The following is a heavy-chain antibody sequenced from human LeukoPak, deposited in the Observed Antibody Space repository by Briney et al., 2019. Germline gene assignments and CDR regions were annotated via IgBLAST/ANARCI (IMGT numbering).Heavy chain of an antibody. CDR2: IYYSGST. CDR1: GGSISSSSYY. J-gene: IGHJ4*02. Sequence: SETLSLTCTVSGGSISSSSYYWGWIRQPPGKGLEWIGSIYYSGSTYYNPSLKSRVTISVDTSKNQFSLKLSSVTAADTAVYYCARSVGATHFDYWGQGTLVTVSS. V-gene: IGHV4-39*07. D-gene: IGHD1-26*01. CDR3: ARSVGATHFDY.